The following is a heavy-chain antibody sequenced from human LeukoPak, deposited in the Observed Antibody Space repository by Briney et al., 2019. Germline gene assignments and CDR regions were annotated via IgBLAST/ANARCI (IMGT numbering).Heavy chain of an antibody. CDR1: GFTFSTYA. D-gene: IGHD2-2*01. J-gene: IGHJ4*02. Sequence: GGSLRLSCAASGFTFSTYAMSWVRQAPGKGLEWVSAISATASNTYYADSVKGRFTISRDNSKNTLYLQMNSLRAEDTAVYYCAKPGRYCSSTSCAYVDYWGQGTLVTVSS. CDR3: AKPGRYCSSTSCAYVDY. V-gene: IGHV3-23*01. CDR2: ISATASNT.